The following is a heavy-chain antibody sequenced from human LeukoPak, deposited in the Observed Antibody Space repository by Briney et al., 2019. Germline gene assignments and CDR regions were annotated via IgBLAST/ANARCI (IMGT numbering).Heavy chain of an antibody. D-gene: IGHD5-24*01. CDR3: ARGVEMATTPVGY. CDR2: ISSSSSYI. V-gene: IGHV3-21*01. J-gene: IGHJ4*02. Sequence: PGGSLRLSCAASGFTFSSYSMNWVRQAPGKGLEWVSSISSSSSYIYYADSVKGRFTISRDNAKNSLYLQMNSLRAEDTAVYYCARGVEMATTPVGYWGQGTLVTVSS. CDR1: GFTFSSYS.